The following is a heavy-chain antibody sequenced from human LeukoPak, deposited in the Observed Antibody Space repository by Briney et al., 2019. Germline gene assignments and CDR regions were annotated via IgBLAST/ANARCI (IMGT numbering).Heavy chain of an antibody. J-gene: IGHJ5*02. D-gene: IGHD1-7*01. CDR1: GFTFSSYW. V-gene: IGHV3-7*01. CDR3: ARDHNWNLSYWFDP. Sequence: PGGSLRLSCAASGFTFSSYWMSWVRQAPGKGLEWVANIKQDGSEKYYVDSVKGRFTISRDNVKNSLYLQMNSLRAEDTAVYYCARDHNWNLSYWFDPWGQGTLVTVSS. CDR2: IKQDGSEK.